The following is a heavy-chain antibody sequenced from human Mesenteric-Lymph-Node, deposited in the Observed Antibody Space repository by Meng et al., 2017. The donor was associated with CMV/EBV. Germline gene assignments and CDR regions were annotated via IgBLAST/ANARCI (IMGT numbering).Heavy chain of an antibody. CDR2: INHSGST. D-gene: IGHD3-10*01. V-gene: IGHV4-34*01. J-gene: IGHJ4*02. Sequence: VQPQQWGAGLFKPSETLALTCAVYGGSFSGYYWSWIRQPPGKGLEWIGEINHSGSTNYNPSLKSRVTISVDTSKNPFSLKLSSVTAADTAVYYCARGNYMVRGFSSTTFDYWGQGTLVTVSS. CDR1: GGSFSGYY. CDR3: ARGNYMVRGFSSTTFDY.